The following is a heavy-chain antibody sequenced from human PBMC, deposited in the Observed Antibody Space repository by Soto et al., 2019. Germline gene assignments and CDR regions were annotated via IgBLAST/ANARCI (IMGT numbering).Heavy chain of an antibody. D-gene: IGHD6-19*01. CDR3: AMWAVAGTFLLDY. J-gene: IGHJ4*02. Sequence: SETLSLTCAVYGGSFSGYYWSWIRQPPGKGLEWIGEINHSGSTNYNPSLKSRVTISVDTSKNQFSLKLSSVTAADTAVYYCAMWAVAGTFLLDYWGQGTLVTVSS. CDR2: INHSGST. V-gene: IGHV4-34*01. CDR1: GGSFSGYY.